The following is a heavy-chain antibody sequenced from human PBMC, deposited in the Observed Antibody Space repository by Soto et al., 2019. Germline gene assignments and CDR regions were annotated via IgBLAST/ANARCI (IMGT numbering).Heavy chain of an antibody. CDR2: ISYDGSNK. Sequence: GGSLRLSCAASGFTFSSYAMHWVRQAPGKGLEWVAVISYDGSNKYYADSVKGRFTISRDNSKNTLYLQMNSLRAEDTAVYYCARVEVYYDSSDETVFDYWGQGTLVTVSS. CDR3: ARVEVYYDSSDETVFDY. J-gene: IGHJ4*02. CDR1: GFTFSSYA. D-gene: IGHD3-22*01. V-gene: IGHV3-30-3*01.